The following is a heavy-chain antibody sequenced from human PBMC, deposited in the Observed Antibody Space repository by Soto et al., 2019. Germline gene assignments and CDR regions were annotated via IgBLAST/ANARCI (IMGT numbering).Heavy chain of an antibody. V-gene: IGHV1-18*01. CDR3: ARDSSGWGEDYFYYGMDV. CDR1: GYTFSNYG. CDR2: ISVYNGDT. D-gene: IGHD6-19*01. J-gene: IGHJ6*02. Sequence: QVQLVQSGDEVKRPGASVKVSCKASGYTFSNYGISWVRQAPGKGLEWMGWISVYNGDTKSAQKFQGRVTMTTDIFTSTAYLELRSLRSDDTAVYFCARDSSGWGEDYFYYGMDVWGQGTTVTVSS.